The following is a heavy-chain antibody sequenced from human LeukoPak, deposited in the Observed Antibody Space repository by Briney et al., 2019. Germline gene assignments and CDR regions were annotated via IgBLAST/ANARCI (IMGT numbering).Heavy chain of an antibody. CDR3: ARDLEGDFFDY. J-gene: IGHJ4*02. V-gene: IGHV4-61*02. CDR2: IYTSGST. CDR1: GGSISSGSYY. Sequence: PSQTLSLTCSVSGGSISSGSYYWSWIRQPAGKGLEWIGRIYTSGSTNYNPSLKSRVTISVDTSKNQFSLKLSSVTAADTAVYYCARDLEGDFFDYWGQGTLVTVS.